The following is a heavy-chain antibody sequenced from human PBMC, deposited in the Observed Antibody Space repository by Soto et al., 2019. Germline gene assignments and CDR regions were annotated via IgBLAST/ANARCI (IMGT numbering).Heavy chain of an antibody. CDR1: GGYFNDNY. CDR3: ATSLWFGTQVEL. Sequence: QVQLQQWGAGLLKPSETLSLSCAVYGGYFNDNYYTWFRQPPGKGLEWIGEISRSGTTKYIPSLKCRASSSFDTSKTQVSLKVTSVTAADTAVYYCATSLWFGTQVELWGQGALVTVSS. D-gene: IGHD3-10*01. V-gene: IGHV4-34*01. CDR2: ISRSGTT. J-gene: IGHJ5*02.